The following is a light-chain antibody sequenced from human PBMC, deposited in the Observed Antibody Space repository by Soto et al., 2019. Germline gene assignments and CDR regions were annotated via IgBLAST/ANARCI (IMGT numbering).Light chain of an antibody. V-gene: IGLV1-51*01. CDR2: DDD. J-gene: IGLJ1*01. Sequence: QSVLTQPPSVSAAPGQRVTISCSGSSSNIGGNSVSWYQQLPGTAPKLLIYDDDKRPSGIPDRFSGSKSGTSATLGITGFQTGDEADYYCGSWDSSLSAYVFGTGTKSPS. CDR3: GSWDSSLSAYV. CDR1: SSNIGGNS.